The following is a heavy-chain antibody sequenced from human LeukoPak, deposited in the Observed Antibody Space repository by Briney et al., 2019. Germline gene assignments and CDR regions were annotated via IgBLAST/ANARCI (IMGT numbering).Heavy chain of an antibody. CDR3: TTGNNWNYFGFDY. D-gene: IGHD1-7*01. J-gene: IGHJ4*02. Sequence: GGSLRLSCAASGFTFSSYAMSWVRQAPGKGLEWVGRIKSKTDGGTTDYAAPVKGRFTISRDDSKNTLYLKMDSLKTEDTAVYYCTTGNNWNYFGFDYWGQGPLVTVSS. CDR2: IKSKTDGGTT. V-gene: IGHV3-15*01. CDR1: GFTFSSYA.